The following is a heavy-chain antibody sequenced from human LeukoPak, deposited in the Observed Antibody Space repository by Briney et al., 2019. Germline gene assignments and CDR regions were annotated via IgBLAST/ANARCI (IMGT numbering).Heavy chain of an antibody. V-gene: IGHV3-21*01. CDR2: ISSSSTYI. D-gene: IGHD6-13*01. CDR1: GFTFSSYS. CDR3: ARGEAAAGTNFDY. J-gene: IGHJ4*02. Sequence: PGGSLRLSCAASGFTFSSYSMNRVRQAPGKGLEWVSSISSSSTYIYYADSVKGRFTISRDNAKNSLYLQMNSLRAEDTGVYYCARGEAAAGTNFDYWGQGTLVTVSS.